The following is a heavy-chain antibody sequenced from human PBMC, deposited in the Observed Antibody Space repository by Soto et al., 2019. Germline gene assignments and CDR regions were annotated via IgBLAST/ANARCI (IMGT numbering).Heavy chain of an antibody. V-gene: IGHV1-69*06. CDR3: ARGVYGSGNYCTAPSDVHM. Sequence: QVQPEQSGAEVKKPGSSVKVSCKASGGTLSDHGVAWLRQAPGQGLEWMGGTIPVFNTAKYAQKFQGRVTVTAHKLTTIAYMELSSLRSADTAFYFCARGVYGSGNYCTAPSDVHMWGQGTVVIVSS. CDR2: TIPVFNTA. J-gene: IGHJ3*02. D-gene: IGHD3-10*01. CDR1: GGTLSDHG.